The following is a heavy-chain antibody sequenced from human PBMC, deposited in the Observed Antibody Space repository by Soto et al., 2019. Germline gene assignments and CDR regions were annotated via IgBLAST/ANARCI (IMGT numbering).Heavy chain of an antibody. V-gene: IGHV6-1*01. D-gene: IGHD6-13*01. J-gene: IGHJ4*02. CDR3: VRLKGSRWLET. Sequence: SQTLSLTCAISGDSVSSYTSTWNWIRQPPSRDLEWRGRTYDRSKWYNVYAVSVKRQITINPGTSNNQLSLQLNPLTPAATAAYEGVRLKGSRWLETWGQETLLT. CDR2: TYDRSKWYN. CDR1: GDSVSSYTST.